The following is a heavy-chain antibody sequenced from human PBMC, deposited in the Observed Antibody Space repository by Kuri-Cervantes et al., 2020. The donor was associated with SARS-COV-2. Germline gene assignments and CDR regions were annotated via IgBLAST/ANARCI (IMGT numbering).Heavy chain of an antibody. V-gene: IGHV4-34*01. J-gene: IGHJ4*02. CDR3: ARLIVSVTIFGVVNPWGPGDY. CDR2: INHSGST. D-gene: IGHD3-3*01. CDR1: GGSFSGYY. Sequence: SETLSLTCAVYGGSFSGYYWSWIRQPPGKGLEWIGEINHSGSTNYNPSLKSRVTISVDTSKNQFSLKLSSVIAADTAVYYCARLIVSVTIFGVVNPWGPGDYWGQGTLVTCYS.